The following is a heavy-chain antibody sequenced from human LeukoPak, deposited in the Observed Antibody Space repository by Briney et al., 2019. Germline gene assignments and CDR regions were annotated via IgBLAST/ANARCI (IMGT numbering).Heavy chain of an antibody. V-gene: IGHV3-30*01. D-gene: IGHD2-2*01. J-gene: IGHJ5*02. Sequence: GGSLRLSCAASRFTFSSYAMHWVRQAPGKGLEWVAVISYGGSNKYYADSVKGRFTISRDNSKNTLYLQMNSLRAEDTAVYYCARDRCSSTSCYSSVLDPWGQGTLVTVSS. CDR1: RFTFSSYA. CDR3: ARDRCSSTSCYSSVLDP. CDR2: ISYGGSNK.